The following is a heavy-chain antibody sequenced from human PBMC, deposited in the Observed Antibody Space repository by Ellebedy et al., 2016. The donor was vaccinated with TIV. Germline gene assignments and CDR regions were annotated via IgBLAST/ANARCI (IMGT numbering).Heavy chain of an antibody. CDR3: ARSLAGYGYIDS. V-gene: IGHV5-51*01. CDR1: GYNFATYW. CDR2: IFPLDSDT. D-gene: IGHD5-12*01. J-gene: IGHJ4*02. Sequence: GESLKISCKASGYNFATYWIGWLRQTPGKGLKWMGIIFPLDSDTRYSPSFQGQVTISADRTLNTAYLQWSSLRASDTAMYYCARSLAGYGYIDSWGQGTLVNVSS.